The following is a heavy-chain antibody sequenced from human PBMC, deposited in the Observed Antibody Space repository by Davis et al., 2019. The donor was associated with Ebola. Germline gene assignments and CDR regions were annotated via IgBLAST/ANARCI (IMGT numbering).Heavy chain of an antibody. J-gene: IGHJ4*02. V-gene: IGHV4-61*01. CDR2: IYYSGST. CDR1: GGSVSSGSYY. Sequence: PSETLSLICTVSGGSVSSGSYYWSWIRQPPGKGLEWIGYIYYSGSTNYNPSLKSRVTISVDTSKNQFSLKLSSVTAADTAVYYCARAPDYYDSSARLGFDYWGQGTLVTVSS. D-gene: IGHD3-22*01. CDR3: ARAPDYYDSSARLGFDY.